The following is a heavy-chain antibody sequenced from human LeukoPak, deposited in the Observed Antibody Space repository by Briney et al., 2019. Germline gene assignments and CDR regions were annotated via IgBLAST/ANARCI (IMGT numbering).Heavy chain of an antibody. Sequence: SVKVPCKASGGTFSSYAISWVRQAPGQGLEWMGGIIPIFGTANYAQKFQGRVTITADESTSTAYMELSSLRSEDTAVYYCAREGGMYYDFWSGYYLKAFDIWGQGTMVTVS. CDR1: GGTFSSYA. D-gene: IGHD3-3*01. V-gene: IGHV1-69*13. CDR2: IIPIFGTA. J-gene: IGHJ3*02. CDR3: AREGGMYYDFWSGYYLKAFDI.